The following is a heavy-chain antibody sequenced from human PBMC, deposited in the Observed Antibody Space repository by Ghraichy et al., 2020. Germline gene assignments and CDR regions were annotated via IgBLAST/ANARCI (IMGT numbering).Heavy chain of an antibody. CDR1: GFSLSTSGVG. V-gene: IGHV2-5*02. J-gene: IGHJ6*02. D-gene: IGHD3-10*01. CDR2: IYWDDDK. CDR3: AHSRSYGSGPPYYYYYGMDV. Sequence: SGPTLVKPTQTLTLTCTFSGFSLSTSGVGVGWIRQPPGKALEWLALIYWDDDKRYSPSLKSRLTITKDTSKNQVVLTMTNMDPVDTATYYCAHSRSYGSGPPYYYYYGMDVWGQGTTVTVSS.